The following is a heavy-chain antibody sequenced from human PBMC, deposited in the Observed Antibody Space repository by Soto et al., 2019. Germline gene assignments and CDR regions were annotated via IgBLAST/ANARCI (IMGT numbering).Heavy chain of an antibody. CDR2: IYYSGST. CDR3: ARERVGNTMVRGVNYYYYYGMDV. J-gene: IGHJ6*02. V-gene: IGHV4-30-4*01. CDR1: GGSISSGDYY. Sequence: SETLSLTCTVSGGSISSGDYYWSWIRQPPGKGLEWIGYIYYSGSTYYNPSLKSRVTISVDTSKNQFSLKLSSVTAADTAVYYCARERVGNTMVRGVNYYYYYGMDVWGQGTTVTVSS. D-gene: IGHD3-10*01.